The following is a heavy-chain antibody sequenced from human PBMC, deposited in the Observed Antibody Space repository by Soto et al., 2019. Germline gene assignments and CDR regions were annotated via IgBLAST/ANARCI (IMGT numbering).Heavy chain of an antibody. CDR3: ARGLLMDV. D-gene: IGHD2-15*01. Sequence: QVQLVQSGAEVKKPGASVKVSCKASGYTFTSYAMHWVRQAPGQRLEWMGWINAGNGNRKYSQKFQGRVTITRDTSASTAYMELSSLRSEDTAVYYCARGLLMDVWGQGTTVTVSS. CDR2: INAGNGNR. V-gene: IGHV1-3*01. CDR1: GYTFTSYA. J-gene: IGHJ6*02.